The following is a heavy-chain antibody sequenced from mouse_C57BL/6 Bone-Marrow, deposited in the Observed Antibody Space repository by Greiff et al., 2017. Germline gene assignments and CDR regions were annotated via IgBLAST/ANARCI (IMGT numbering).Heavy chain of an antibody. CDR2: IYPGSGST. V-gene: IGHV1-55*01. J-gene: IGHJ4*01. CDR3: ARGGAIYYNYDVLLSMDY. CDR1: GYTFTSYW. Sequence: VQLQQPGAELVKPGASVKMSCKASGYTFTSYWITWVKQRPGQGLEWIGDIYPGSGSTNYNEKFKSKATLPVDTSSSPAYMQLSSLTSVDSAVYYCARGGAIYYNYDVLLSMDYWGQGTSVTVSS. D-gene: IGHD2-4*01.